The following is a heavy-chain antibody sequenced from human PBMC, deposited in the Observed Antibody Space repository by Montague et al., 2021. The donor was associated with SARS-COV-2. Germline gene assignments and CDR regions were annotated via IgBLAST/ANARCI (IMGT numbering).Heavy chain of an antibody. CDR2: IYYSGST. D-gene: IGHD1-26*01. J-gene: IGHJ4*02. CDR3: ARQMTSWWELLYYFDY. Sequence: SETLSLTCTVSGGSISSSSYYWGWIRQPPGKGLEWIESIYYSGSTYYNPSLKSRVTISVDTSKNQFSLKLSSVTAADTAVYYCARQMTSWWELLYYFDYWGQGTLVTVSS. CDR1: GGSISSSSYY. V-gene: IGHV4-39*01.